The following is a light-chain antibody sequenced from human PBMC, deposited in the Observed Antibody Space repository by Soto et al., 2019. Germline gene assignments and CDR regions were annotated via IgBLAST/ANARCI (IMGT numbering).Light chain of an antibody. Sequence: IVMTQSPFTLSVSPGERATLSCRASQSVNINLALYQQKPGQAPRLLIYAASTRATGIPARFSGSGAGTEFTLTISSLQSEDFAVYYCQQYGSNSSPITFAQGTRLEIK. V-gene: IGKV3-15*01. CDR2: AAS. J-gene: IGKJ5*01. CDR3: QQYGSNSSPIT. CDR1: QSVNIN.